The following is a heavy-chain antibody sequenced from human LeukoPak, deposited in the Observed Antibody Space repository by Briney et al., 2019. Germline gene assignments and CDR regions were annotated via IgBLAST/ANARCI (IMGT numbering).Heavy chain of an antibody. J-gene: IGHJ4*02. D-gene: IGHD6-13*01. CDR3: AREMRYSSTHYFDY. CDR1: GFTFSSYG. CDR2: IYSGGST. Sequence: GRSLRLSCAASGFTFSSYGMHWVPQAPGKGLEWVSVIYSGGSTYYADSVKGRFTISRDNSKNTLYLQMNSLRAEDTAVYYCAREMRYSSTHYFDYWGQGTLVTVSS. V-gene: IGHV3-53*01.